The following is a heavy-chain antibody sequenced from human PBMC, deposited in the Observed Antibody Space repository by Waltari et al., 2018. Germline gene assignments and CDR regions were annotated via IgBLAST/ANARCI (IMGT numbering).Heavy chain of an antibody. CDR2: IYNSGNT. V-gene: IGHV4-4*09. Sequence: QVQLQESGPRLVKPSETLSLNCSVSGGSISFHNWSWFRQSPRKGLEWIGYIYNSGNTNYNPSLKSRFTISADPSKNQFSLKVDSVTVADTAVYYCARLRDGYYYYYGMDVWGPGTTVTVSS. J-gene: IGHJ6*02. CDR1: GGSISFHN. CDR3: ARLRDGYYYYYGMDV.